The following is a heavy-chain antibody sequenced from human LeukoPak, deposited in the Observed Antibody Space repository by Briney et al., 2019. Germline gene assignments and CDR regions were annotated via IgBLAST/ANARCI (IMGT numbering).Heavy chain of an antibody. CDR1: GYTFTSYG. CDR2: ISAYNGNT. CDR3: ARDYYDSSGYFHSAYYYYMDV. V-gene: IGHV1-18*01. J-gene: IGHJ6*03. Sequence: ASVKVSCKASGYTFTSYGISWVRQAPGQGLEWMGWISAYNGNTNYAQKLQGRVTMTTDTSTSTAYMELRNLRSDDTAVYYCARDYYDSSGYFHSAYYYYMDVWGKGTTVTVSS. D-gene: IGHD3-22*01.